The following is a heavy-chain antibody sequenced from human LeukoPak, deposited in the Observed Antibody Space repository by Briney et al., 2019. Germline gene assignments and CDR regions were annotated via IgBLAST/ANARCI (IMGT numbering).Heavy chain of an antibody. D-gene: IGHD6-13*01. V-gene: IGHV4-59*08. CDR3: ARHVRAAAGTSYGMDV. J-gene: IGHJ6*02. Sequence: SETLSLTCTVSGGSISSYYWSWIRQPPGKGLEWIGYIYYSGSTNYNPSLKSRVTISVDTSKNQFSLKLSSVTAADTAVYYCARHVRAAAGTSYGMDVWGQGTTVTVSS. CDR1: GGSISSYY. CDR2: IYYSGST.